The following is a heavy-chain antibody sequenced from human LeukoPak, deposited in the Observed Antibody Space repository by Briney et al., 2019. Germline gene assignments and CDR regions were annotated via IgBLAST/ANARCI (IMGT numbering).Heavy chain of an antibody. CDR2: VYHSGST. V-gene: IGHV4-59*12. CDR3: AREEGRWLHSIDY. Sequence: SETLSLTCTVSGGSINAYYWSWIRQPPGKGLEWIGYVYHSGSTNYNPSLKSRVTMSVDTSNNQFSLKLSSVTAADTAVYYCAREEGRWLHSIDYWGQGTLVTVSS. D-gene: IGHD5-24*01. J-gene: IGHJ4*02. CDR1: GGSINAYY.